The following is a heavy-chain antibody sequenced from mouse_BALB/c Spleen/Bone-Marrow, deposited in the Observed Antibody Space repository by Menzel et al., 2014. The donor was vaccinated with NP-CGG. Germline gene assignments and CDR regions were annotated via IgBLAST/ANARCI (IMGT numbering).Heavy chain of an antibody. V-gene: IGHV1-14*01. Sequence: VQLQQSGPELVKPGASVKMSCKASGYTFTSYVVHWVKQKPGQGLEWIGNINPYNDDTMYNEKFKGKATLTSDKSSSTACMELSSLTSEDSAVYYCARSLYGYDWYFDVWGAGTTVTVSS. J-gene: IGHJ1*01. CDR1: GYTFTSYV. CDR2: INPYNDDT. D-gene: IGHD2-2*01. CDR3: ARSLYGYDWYFDV.